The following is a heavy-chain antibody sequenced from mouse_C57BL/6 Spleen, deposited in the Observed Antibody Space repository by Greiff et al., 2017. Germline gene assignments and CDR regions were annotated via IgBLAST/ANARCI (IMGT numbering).Heavy chain of an antibody. CDR1: GFTFTDYY. CDR3: ASYELDFAY. Sequence: EVQLVESGGGLVQPGGSLSISCAASGFTFTDYYMSWVRQPPGKALEWLGFIRNKANGYTTEYSASVKGRFTISRDNSQSILYLQMNALRAEDSATYYCASYELDFAYWGQGTLVTVSA. CDR2: IRNKANGYTT. J-gene: IGHJ3*01. V-gene: IGHV7-3*01.